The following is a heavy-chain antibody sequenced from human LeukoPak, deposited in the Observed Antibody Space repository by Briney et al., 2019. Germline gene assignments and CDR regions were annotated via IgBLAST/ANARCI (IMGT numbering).Heavy chain of an antibody. Sequence: ASVKVSCKASGYTFTSYGISWVRQAPGQGLEWMGWISAYNGNTNYAQKLQGRVTMTTDTPTSTAYMELRSLRSDDTAVYYCARVVILEQQLPYFDYWGQGTLVTVSS. CDR3: ARVVILEQQLPYFDY. CDR2: ISAYNGNT. V-gene: IGHV1-18*01. CDR1: GYTFTSYG. D-gene: IGHD6-13*01. J-gene: IGHJ4*02.